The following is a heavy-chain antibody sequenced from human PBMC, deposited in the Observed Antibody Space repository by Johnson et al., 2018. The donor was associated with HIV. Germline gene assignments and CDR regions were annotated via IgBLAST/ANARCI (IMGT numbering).Heavy chain of an antibody. D-gene: IGHD3-16*01. CDR2: IGTAGDT. V-gene: IGHV3-13*01. CDR1: GFTFSSYD. CDR3: ARGQAGEGSTAGAFDV. Sequence: VQLVESGGGLVQPGGSLRLSCAASGFTFSSYDMHWVRQATGKGLEWVSAIGTAGDTYYPGSVKGRFTISRENAKNSLYLQMNSLRGEDTALYYCARGQAGEGSTAGAFDVWGQGTMVTVSS. J-gene: IGHJ3*01.